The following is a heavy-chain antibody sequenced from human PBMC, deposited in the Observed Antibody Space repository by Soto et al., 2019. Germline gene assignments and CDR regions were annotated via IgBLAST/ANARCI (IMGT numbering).Heavy chain of an antibody. CDR3: ARGGGVGVAGSAAFDM. CDR1: GYPVTAYY. V-gene: IGHV1-2*02. D-gene: IGHD3-3*01. Sequence: QLHLVQSGAVVKKPGASVTVSCSASGYPVTAYYMHWVRQAPGRGLEWMGGINPATGAAKYTQTFRGRVTMPRDTSTGTVFIELSGLTSEETAVFYFARGGGVGVAGSAAFDMWGQGTLVTVSS. J-gene: IGHJ3*02. CDR2: INPATGAA.